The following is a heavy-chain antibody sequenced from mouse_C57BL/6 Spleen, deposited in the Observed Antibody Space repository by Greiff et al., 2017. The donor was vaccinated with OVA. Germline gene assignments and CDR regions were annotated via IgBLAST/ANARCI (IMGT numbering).Heavy chain of an antibody. CDR3: ARSIYYYGSNRAMDY. V-gene: IGHV1-82*01. Sequence: QVQLQQSGPELVKPGASVKISCKASGYAFSSSWMNWVKQRPGKGLEWIGRIYPGDGDTNYNGKFKGKATLTADKSSSTAYMQLSSLTSEDSAVYFCARSIYYYGSNRAMDYWGQGTSVTVSS. CDR2: IYPGDGDT. CDR1: GYAFSSSW. J-gene: IGHJ4*01. D-gene: IGHD1-1*01.